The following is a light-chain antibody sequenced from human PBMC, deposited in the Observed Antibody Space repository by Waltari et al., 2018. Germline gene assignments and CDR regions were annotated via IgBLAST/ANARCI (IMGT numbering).Light chain of an antibody. V-gene: IGLV1-51*01. CDR3: GTWDSSLSAVV. Sequence: QSVLTQPPSVSAAPGQQVTISCSGRSSNIGNNYVSWYQQLPGTAPKLLIYDNNKRPSGIPDRFSGSRSGTSATLGITGLQTGDEADYYCGTWDSSLSAVVFGGGTKLTVL. J-gene: IGLJ2*01. CDR1: SSNIGNNY. CDR2: DNN.